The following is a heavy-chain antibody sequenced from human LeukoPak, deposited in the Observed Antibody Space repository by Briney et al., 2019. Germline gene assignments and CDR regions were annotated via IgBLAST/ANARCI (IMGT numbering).Heavy chain of an antibody. CDR1: GDSISSSNCY. Sequence: SETLSLTCTVSGDSISSSNCYWGWIRQPPGKGLEWIGSIYFSGGTYYNASLKSRVTISVDTSKNQFSLRLNSVTAADTAMYYCAKSGGYGLIDYWGQGTRVTVSS. V-gene: IGHV4-39*01. CDR3: AKSGGYGLIDY. CDR2: IYFSGGT. D-gene: IGHD1-26*01. J-gene: IGHJ4*02.